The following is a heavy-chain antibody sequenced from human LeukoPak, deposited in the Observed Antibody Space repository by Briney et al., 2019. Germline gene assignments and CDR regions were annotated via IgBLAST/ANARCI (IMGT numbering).Heavy chain of an antibody. V-gene: IGHV4-39*07. CDR2: IYDSGST. J-gene: IGHJ5*01. CDR1: GASISSSSYY. CDR3: ARHWVPRLVQYQSLRRKWFDS. D-gene: IGHD2-2*01. Sequence: SETLSLTCTVSGASISSSSYYWGWLRQPPGKGLEWIGSIYDSGSTYYNPSLKSRVTISVDTSKNQFSLKLSSVTAADTAVYYCARHWVPRLVQYQSLRRKWFDSWGQGTQVTISS.